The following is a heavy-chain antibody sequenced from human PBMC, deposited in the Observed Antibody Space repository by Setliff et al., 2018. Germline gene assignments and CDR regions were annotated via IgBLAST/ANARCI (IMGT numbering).Heavy chain of an antibody. Sequence: GGSLRLSCEGFGFTFDDFGMSWIRQAPGKGLEWVSGTNWNGGSTAYADSVKGRFTISRDNAKNSLSLQMNGLRAEDTSVYYCGRDVFDFRTGQGGPWGQGTRVTVSS. CDR3: GRDVFDFRTGQGGP. V-gene: IGHV3-20*04. CDR1: GFTFDDFG. CDR2: TNWNGGST. D-gene: IGHD3-3*01. J-gene: IGHJ5*02.